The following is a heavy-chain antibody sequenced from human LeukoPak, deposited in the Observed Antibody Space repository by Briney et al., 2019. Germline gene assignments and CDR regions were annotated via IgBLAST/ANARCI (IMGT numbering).Heavy chain of an antibody. J-gene: IGHJ5*02. CDR3: AERDIVVVPAAIVGWFDP. CDR1: GFTFSSYA. Sequence: GGSLRRYCSASGFTFSSYAMSWLRQAPGKGLEGFSAISGSDGSTYYADSVKGRFTISRDNSKNTLYLQMNSLRAEDTAVYYCAERDIVVVPAAIVGWFDPWGQGTLVTVSS. V-gene: IGHV3-23*01. D-gene: IGHD2-2*01. CDR2: ISGSDGST.